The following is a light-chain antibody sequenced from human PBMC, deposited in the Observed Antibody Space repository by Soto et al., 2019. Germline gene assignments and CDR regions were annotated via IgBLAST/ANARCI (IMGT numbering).Light chain of an antibody. Sequence: NFMLTQPHSVSESPEKTVTISCTGSSGRIASNFVRWYQQRPGSAPTTVIYDNNQRPSGVPDRFSGSIDSASNSASLTISGLKTEDEADYYCQSYDSSNHVVFGGGTKLTVL. CDR2: DNN. J-gene: IGLJ2*01. CDR1: SGRIASNF. CDR3: QSYDSSNHVV. V-gene: IGLV6-57*02.